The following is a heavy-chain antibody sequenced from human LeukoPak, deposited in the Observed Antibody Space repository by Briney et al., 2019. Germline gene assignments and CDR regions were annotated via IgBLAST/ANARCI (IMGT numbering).Heavy chain of an antibody. CDR1: GFTVSSKY. D-gene: IGHD1-26*01. V-gene: IGHV3-53*01. Sequence: PGGSLRLSCAASGFTVSSKYLSWVRQPPGKGLEWVSVIYTSDSTYYADSVKGRFTISRDNSKNTLYLQMNSLRAEDTAVYYCARDMRSGGYGLYAFDIWGQGTMVTVSS. J-gene: IGHJ3*02. CDR3: ARDMRSGGYGLYAFDI. CDR2: IYTSDST.